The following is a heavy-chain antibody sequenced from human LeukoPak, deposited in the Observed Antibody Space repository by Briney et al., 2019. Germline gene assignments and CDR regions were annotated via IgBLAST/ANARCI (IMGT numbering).Heavy chain of an antibody. J-gene: IGHJ4*02. D-gene: IGHD2-2*01. CDR3: ARFSWGCSTASCYLTN. Sequence: SETLSLTCTVGGGSLSGHYWGWIRQPPGKGLELVGHIYYTGPTFYNPSLNSRVTITLDTSRNQFPLRLTSVIAADTAVYYCARFSWGCSTASCYLTNWGQGALVTVSS. CDR2: IYYTGPT. CDR1: GGSLSGHY. V-gene: IGHV4-59*11.